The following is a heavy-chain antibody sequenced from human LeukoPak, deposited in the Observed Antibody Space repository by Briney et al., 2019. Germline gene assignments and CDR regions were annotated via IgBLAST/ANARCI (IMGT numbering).Heavy chain of an antibody. CDR1: GFTFSIYS. J-gene: IGHJ4*02. CDR3: ARDRGYFDN. V-gene: IGHV3-21*01. CDR2: ITSSSNYI. Sequence: GGSLGLSCAASGFTFSIYSMNWVRQAPGKGLEWLSSITSSSNYIYYADSVKGRFTISRDNVQNSLYLQMNSLRAEDTAMYYCARDRGYFDNWGQGTLVTVSS.